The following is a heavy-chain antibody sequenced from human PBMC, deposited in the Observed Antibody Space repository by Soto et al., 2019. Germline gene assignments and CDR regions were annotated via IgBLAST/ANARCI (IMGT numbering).Heavy chain of an antibody. CDR2: MKHSGST. CDR3: ARLYGSRGPFDY. CDR1: GGSFSGYY. Sequence: SETLSLTCAVHGGSFSGYYWSWIRQPPGKGLEWIGEMKHSGSTNYNPSLKCRVTISVDTSKNQFSLKLSSVTAADTAVYYCARLYGSRGPFDYWGQGTLVTVS. J-gene: IGHJ4*02. D-gene: IGHD6-13*01. V-gene: IGHV4-34*01.